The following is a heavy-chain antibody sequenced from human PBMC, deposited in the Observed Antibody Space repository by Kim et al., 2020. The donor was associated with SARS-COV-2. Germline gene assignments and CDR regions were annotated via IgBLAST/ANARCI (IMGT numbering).Heavy chain of an antibody. V-gene: IGHV1-69*04. Sequence: SVKVSCKASGGTFSSYAISWVRQAPGQGLEWMGRIIPILGIANYAQKFQGRVTINADKSTSTAYMELSSLRSEDTAVYYCARDRITIFGVVISNRDYMDVWGKGTTVTVSS. CDR2: IIPILGIA. J-gene: IGHJ6*03. CDR1: GGTFSSYA. CDR3: ARDRITIFGVVISNRDYMDV. D-gene: IGHD3-3*01.